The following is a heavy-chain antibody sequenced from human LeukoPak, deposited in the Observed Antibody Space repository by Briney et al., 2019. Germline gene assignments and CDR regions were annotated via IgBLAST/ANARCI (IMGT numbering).Heavy chain of an antibody. CDR2: LSYTGKT. D-gene: IGHD2/OR15-2a*01. Sequence: SETLSLTCNVSGVSVSTSHWNWIRQRPGKGLEWIGCLSYTGKTDYNPSLKSRVSISLGSSNNHFSLKLTSLTAADTYVYYCSEGYFEPFDHWGQGILVTVSS. CDR1: GVSVSTSH. V-gene: IGHV4-59*02. CDR3: SEGYFEPFDH. J-gene: IGHJ4*02.